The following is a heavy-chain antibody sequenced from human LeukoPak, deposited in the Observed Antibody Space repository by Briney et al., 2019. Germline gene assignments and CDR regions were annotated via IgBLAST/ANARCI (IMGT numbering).Heavy chain of an antibody. CDR1: GGSISSYY. V-gene: IGHV4-59*01. D-gene: IGHD6-13*01. CDR2: IYYSGST. Sequence: PSETLSLTCTVSGGSISSYYWSWIRQPPGKGLEWIGYIYYSGSTNYNPSLKSRVTISVDTSKNQFSLKLSPVTAADTAVYYCARAVSSWIGGGYFDYWGQGTLVTVSS. J-gene: IGHJ4*02. CDR3: ARAVSSWIGGGYFDY.